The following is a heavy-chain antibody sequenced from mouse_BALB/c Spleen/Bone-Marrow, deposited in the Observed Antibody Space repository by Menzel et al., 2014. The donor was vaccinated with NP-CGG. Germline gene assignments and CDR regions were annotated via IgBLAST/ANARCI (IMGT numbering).Heavy chain of an antibody. CDR1: GFTFSSFG. J-gene: IGHJ2*01. V-gene: IGHV5-17*02. CDR3: ARGGNWEDFDY. D-gene: IGHD4-1*01. CDR2: ISSGSGTI. Sequence: EVKLMESGGGLVQPGGSRKLSCAASGFTFSSFGMHWVRQAPERGLEWVAYISSGSGTIFYAATVKGRLTISRDNPMNTLXLQXTSRRSEDSAMYYCARGGNWEDFDYWGQGTTLTVSS.